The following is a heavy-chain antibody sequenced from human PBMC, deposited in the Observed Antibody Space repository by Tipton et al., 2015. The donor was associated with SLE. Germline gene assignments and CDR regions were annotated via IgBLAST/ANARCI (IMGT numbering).Heavy chain of an antibody. V-gene: IGHV3-23*01. CDR2: ISGSGGST. Sequence: SLRLSCAASGFTFSSYAMSWVRQAPGKGLEWVSAISGSGGSTYYADSVKGRFTISRDNSKNTLYLQMNSLRAEDTAVYYCARDRAVAGQGDAFDIWGQGTMVTVSS. J-gene: IGHJ3*02. CDR1: GFTFSSYA. CDR3: ARDRAVAGQGDAFDI. D-gene: IGHD6-19*01.